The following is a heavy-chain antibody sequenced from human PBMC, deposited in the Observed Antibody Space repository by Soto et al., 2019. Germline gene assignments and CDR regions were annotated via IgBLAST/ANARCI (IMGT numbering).Heavy chain of an antibody. Sequence: GALRLSCAASGFTFSSYNMNWVRQAPGKGLEWVSYISRSSSTIYYADSVKGRFTISRDNAKSSLYLQMNSLRDEDTAVYYCAREFMTTDGMDVRGQGTTVTVSS. D-gene: IGHD3-16*01. CDR3: AREFMTTDGMDV. CDR1: GFTFSSYN. J-gene: IGHJ6*02. CDR2: ISRSSSTI. V-gene: IGHV3-48*02.